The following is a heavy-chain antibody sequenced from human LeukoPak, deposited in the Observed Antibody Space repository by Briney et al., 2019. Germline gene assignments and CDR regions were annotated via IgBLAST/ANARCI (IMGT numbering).Heavy chain of an antibody. CDR1: GGSISSYY. CDR2: IYYSGST. V-gene: IGHV4-59*12. J-gene: IGHJ5*02. D-gene: IGHD6-13*01. Sequence: SETLSLTCTVSGGSISSYYWSWIRQPPGKGLEWIGYIYYSGSTNYNPSLKSRVTISVDTSKNQFSLKLSSVTAADTAVYYCARVKYRSSWYEGDWFDPWGQGTLVTVSS. CDR3: ARVKYRSSWYEGDWFDP.